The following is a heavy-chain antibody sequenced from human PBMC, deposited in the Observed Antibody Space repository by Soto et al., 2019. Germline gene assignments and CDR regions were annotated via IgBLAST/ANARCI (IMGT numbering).Heavy chain of an antibody. V-gene: IGHV3-11*04. CDR1: GFTFSDYY. J-gene: IGHJ4*02. CDR2: ISSSGSTI. CDR3: AKNDITVAGQDY. D-gene: IGHD6-19*01. Sequence: GGSLRLSCAASGFTFSDYYMSWIRQAPGKGLEWVSYISSSGSTIYYADSVKGRFTISRDNSKNTLYLQMNSLRVEDTAVYYCAKNDITVAGQDYWGPGTLVTVSS.